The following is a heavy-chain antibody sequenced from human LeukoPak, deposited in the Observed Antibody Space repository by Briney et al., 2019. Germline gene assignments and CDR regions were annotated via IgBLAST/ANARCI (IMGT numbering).Heavy chain of an antibody. V-gene: IGHV3-23*01. D-gene: IGHD1-26*01. J-gene: IGHJ4*02. CDR1: GFTFSSYA. Sequence: GGSLRLSCAASGFTFSSYAMSWVRQAPGKGLEWVSAISGSGGSTYYADSVKGRFTISRDNSKNTLYLQMNSLRAEDTAIYYCATSGSYFLGDYYWGQGTLVTVSS. CDR2: ISGSGGST. CDR3: ATSGSYFLGDYY.